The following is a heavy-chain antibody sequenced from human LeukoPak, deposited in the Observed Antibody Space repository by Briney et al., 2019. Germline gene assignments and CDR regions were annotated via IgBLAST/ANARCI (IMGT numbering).Heavy chain of an antibody. CDR2: ISGSGDTT. J-gene: IGHJ5*02. CDR1: GFTFSSYA. D-gene: IGHD2-2*01. CDR3: TRGYVTRGGSFDP. V-gene: IGHV3-23*01. Sequence: GGSLRLSCAASGFTFSSYALSWVRQAPGKGLEWVSAISGSGDTTFYADSVKGRFTISRDNSKNTLYLQTSSLRAGDTAVYYCTRGYVTRGGSFDPWGQGTLVTVSS.